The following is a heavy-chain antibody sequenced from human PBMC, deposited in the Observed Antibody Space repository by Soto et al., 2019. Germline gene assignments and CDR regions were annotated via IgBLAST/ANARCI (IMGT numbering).Heavy chain of an antibody. J-gene: IGHJ4*01. D-gene: IGHD2-8*01. Sequence: ASVKVSCKASGYTFTSYGISWVRQAPGQGLEWMGWINPNSGTTGYAQKFQDRITLTRDTPKTTAYMELSSLTSDDTAVYFCVRYGVAAAYWGQGTQVTVSS. CDR2: INPNSGTT. V-gene: IGHV1-8*02. CDR3: VRYGVAAAY. CDR1: GYTFTSYG.